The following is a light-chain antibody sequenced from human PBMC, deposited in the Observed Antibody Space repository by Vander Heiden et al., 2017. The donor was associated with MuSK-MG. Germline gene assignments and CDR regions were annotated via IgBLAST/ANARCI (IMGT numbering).Light chain of an antibody. Sequence: DIVMTQSPDSLAVSLGGRATINCKSSQSVLYSSNNKNYLAWYQQKPGQPPKLLIYWASTRESGVPDRFSGSGSGTDFTLTISSLQAEDVAVYYCQQYSSIPLFGPGTKVHIK. CDR1: QSVLYSSNNKNY. V-gene: IGKV4-1*01. CDR2: WAS. J-gene: IGKJ3*01. CDR3: QQYSSIPL.